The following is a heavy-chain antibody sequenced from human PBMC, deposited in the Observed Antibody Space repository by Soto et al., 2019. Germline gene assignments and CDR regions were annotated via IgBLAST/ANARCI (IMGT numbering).Heavy chain of an antibody. D-gene: IGHD3-3*02. V-gene: IGHV4-39*01. CDR2: IYYSGST. CDR3: ASPKIAFYNWFDP. J-gene: IGHJ5*02. CDR1: GGSISSSSYY. Sequence: PSETLSLTCTVSGGSISSSSYYWGWIRQPPGKGLEWIGSIYYSGSTYYNPSLKSRVTISADTSKSQFSLKLTSVTAADTAVYYCASPKIAFYNWFDPWGQGTLVTVSP.